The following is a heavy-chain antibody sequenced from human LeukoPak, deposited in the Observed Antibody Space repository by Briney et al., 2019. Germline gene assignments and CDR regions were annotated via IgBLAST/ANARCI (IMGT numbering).Heavy chain of an antibody. D-gene: IGHD2-15*01. Sequence: GASVKVSCKASGYTFTGYYMHWVRQAPGQGLEWMGWMNPNSGNTGYAQKFQGRVTMTRNTSISTAYMELSSLRSEDTAVYYCARRCSGGSCYSAEDYWGQGTLVTVSS. CDR1: GYTFTGYY. J-gene: IGHJ4*02. V-gene: IGHV1-8*02. CDR2: MNPNSGNT. CDR3: ARRCSGGSCYSAEDY.